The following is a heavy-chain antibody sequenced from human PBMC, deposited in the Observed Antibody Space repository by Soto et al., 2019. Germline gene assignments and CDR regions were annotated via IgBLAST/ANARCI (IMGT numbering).Heavy chain of an antibody. Sequence: PSETLSLTCAVSGGSISSSNWWSWVRQPPGKGLEWIGEIYHSGSTNYNPSLKSRVTISVDKSKNQFSLKLSSVTAADTAVYYCSILFTRIAVAGSPPPCYWGQGALVTVSS. V-gene: IGHV4-4*02. D-gene: IGHD6-19*01. CDR2: IYHSGST. CDR1: GGSISSSNW. J-gene: IGHJ4*02. CDR3: SILFTRIAVAGSPPPCY.